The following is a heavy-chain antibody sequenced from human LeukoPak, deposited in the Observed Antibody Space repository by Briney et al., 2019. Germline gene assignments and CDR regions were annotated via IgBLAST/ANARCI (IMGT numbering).Heavy chain of an antibody. J-gene: IGHJ5*02. V-gene: IGHV3-74*01. CDR2: INTDGSST. CDR1: GFTFSSYW. CDR3: ARDPVPFRPIFWSGYENWFDP. Sequence: TGGSLRLSCAASGFTFSSYWMHWVRQAPGKGLVWVSRINTDGSSTSYADSVKGRFTISRDNAKNTLYLQMNSLRAEDTAVYYCARDPVPFRPIFWSGYENWFDPWGQGTLVTVSS. D-gene: IGHD3-3*01.